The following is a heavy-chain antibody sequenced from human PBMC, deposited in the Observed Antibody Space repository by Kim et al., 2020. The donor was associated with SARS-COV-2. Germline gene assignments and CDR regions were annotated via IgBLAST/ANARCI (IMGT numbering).Heavy chain of an antibody. V-gene: IGHV4-34*01. CDR2: INHSGST. Sequence: SETLSLTCAVYGGSFSGYYWSWIRQPPGKGLEWIGEINHSGSTNYNPSLKSRVTISVDTSKNQFSLKLSSVTAADTAVYYCARGLAVYYDFWSGAGDVWG. CDR3: ARGLAVYYDFWSGAGDV. D-gene: IGHD3-3*01. CDR1: GGSFSGYY. J-gene: IGHJ6*01.